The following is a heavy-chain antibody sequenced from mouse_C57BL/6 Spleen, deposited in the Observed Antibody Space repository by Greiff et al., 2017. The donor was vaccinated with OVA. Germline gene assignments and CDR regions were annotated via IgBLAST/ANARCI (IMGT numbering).Heavy chain of an antibody. J-gene: IGHJ1*03. CDR1: GYSITSGYY. V-gene: IGHV3-6*01. Sequence: DVQLQESGPGLVKPSQSLSLTCSVTGYSITSGYYWNWIRQFPGNKLEWMGYISYDGSNNYNPSLKNRISITRDTSKNQFFLKLNSVTTEDTATYYCARGVYYDYWYFDVWGTGTTVTVSS. D-gene: IGHD2-4*01. CDR3: ARGVYYDYWYFDV. CDR2: ISYDGSN.